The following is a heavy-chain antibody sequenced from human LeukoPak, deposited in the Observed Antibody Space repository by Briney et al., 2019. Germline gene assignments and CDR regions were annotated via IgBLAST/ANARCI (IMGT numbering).Heavy chain of an antibody. D-gene: IGHD5-24*01. J-gene: IGHJ5*02. CDR1: GFTFSSYA. Sequence: GGSLRLSCAASGFTFSSYAMSWVRQAPGKGLEWVSSISGTGGTTYYAESVKGRFSISRDNSRNTLYLQMSGLRAEDMAVYYCARDNSVRDEAWWFNPWGQGTLVTVSS. V-gene: IGHV3-23*01. CDR2: ISGTGGTT. CDR3: ARDNSVRDEAWWFNP.